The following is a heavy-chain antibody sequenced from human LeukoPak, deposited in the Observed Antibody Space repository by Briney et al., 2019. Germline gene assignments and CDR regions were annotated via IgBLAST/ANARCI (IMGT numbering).Heavy chain of an antibody. CDR3: AKDISGRDCSSTSCYLFDY. J-gene: IGHJ4*02. Sequence: GGSLRLSCAASGFTFDDYAMHWVRQGPGKGLEWVSGISWNSGSIGYADSVKGRFTISRDNAKNSLYLQMKSLRAEDTALCYCAKDISGRDCSSTSCYLFDYWGQGTLVTVSS. CDR1: GFTFDDYA. D-gene: IGHD2-2*01. V-gene: IGHV3-9*01. CDR2: ISWNSGSI.